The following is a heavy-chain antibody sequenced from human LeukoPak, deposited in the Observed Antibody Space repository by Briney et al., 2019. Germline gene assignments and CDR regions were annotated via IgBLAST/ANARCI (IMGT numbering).Heavy chain of an antibody. CDR3: ARREYREGAFDI. Sequence: SETLSLTCTVSGGSISSSSYYWGWIRQPPGKGLEWIGRIYTSGSTNYNPSLKSRVTISVDKSKNQFSLKLSSVTAADTAVYYCARREYREGAFDIWGQGTMVTVSS. CDR1: GGSISSSSYY. CDR2: IYTSGST. J-gene: IGHJ3*02. D-gene: IGHD1-14*01. V-gene: IGHV4-61*05.